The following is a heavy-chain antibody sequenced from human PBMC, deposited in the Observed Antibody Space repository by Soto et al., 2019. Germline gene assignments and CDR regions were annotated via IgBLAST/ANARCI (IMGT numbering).Heavy chain of an antibody. CDR2: ISAHNGNT. J-gene: IGHJ4*02. V-gene: IGHV1-18*01. Sequence: QVHLVQSGAGWKKPGASLKVSCKVSGYDFTTFVITWVRKPPGQGLGWMAWISAHNGNTDYAQKLQGRVTVTRDTSTSTAYMELRSLRSDDTAMYYCARGRYGDYWGQGALVTVSS. D-gene: IGHD1-1*01. CDR3: ARGRYGDY. CDR1: GYDFTTFV.